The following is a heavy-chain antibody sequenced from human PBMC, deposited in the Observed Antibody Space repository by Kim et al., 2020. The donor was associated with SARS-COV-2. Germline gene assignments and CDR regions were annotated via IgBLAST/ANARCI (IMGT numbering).Heavy chain of an antibody. CDR3: AKVSDSAYDFHYFDY. D-gene: IGHD5-12*01. Sequence: DTLKGRLTISNDNSKNTVYLQMNSLRAEDTALYYCAKVSDSAYDFHYFDYWGQGILVTVSS. J-gene: IGHJ4*02. V-gene: IGHV3-23*01.